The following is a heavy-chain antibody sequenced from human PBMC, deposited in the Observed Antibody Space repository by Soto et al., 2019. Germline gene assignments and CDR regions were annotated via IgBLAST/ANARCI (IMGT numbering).Heavy chain of an antibody. CDR3: ATQEVGGSYVYTFDP. CDR2: IYYSGST. J-gene: IGHJ5*02. Sequence: SGTLSLTCTVSGGSITSSSYYWGWIRQPPGKGLEWIGSIYYSGSTYYNPSLKSRVTISVDTSKSQFSLKLSSVTAADTAVYYCATQEVGGSYVYTFDPWGQGTLVTVS. V-gene: IGHV4-39*01. CDR1: GGSITSSSYY. D-gene: IGHD1-26*01.